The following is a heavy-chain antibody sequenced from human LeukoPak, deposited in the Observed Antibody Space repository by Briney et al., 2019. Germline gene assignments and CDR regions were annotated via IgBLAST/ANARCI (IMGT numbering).Heavy chain of an antibody. Sequence: SETLSLTCTVSDGSISSSSYYWGWIRQPPGKGLEWIGSIYYGGSTYYNPSLKSRVTISVDRSKNQFSLKLSSVTAADTAVYYCAREPRSIGNAFDIWGQGTMVTVSS. V-gene: IGHV4-39*07. CDR3: AREPRSIGNAFDI. CDR2: IYYGGST. J-gene: IGHJ3*02. CDR1: DGSISSSSYY. D-gene: IGHD3-10*01.